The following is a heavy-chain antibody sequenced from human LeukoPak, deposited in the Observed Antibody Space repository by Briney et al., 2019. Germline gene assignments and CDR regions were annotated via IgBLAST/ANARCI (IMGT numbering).Heavy chain of an antibody. CDR1: GGSISSYY. CDR3: ARHPHCISTSCYSHHYYYYYYMDV. Sequence: PSETLSLTCTVSGGSISSYYWSWIRQPAGKGLEWIGRIYTSGSTNYNPSLKSRLTTSVDVSKNQVSLRLTSVTAADTATYYCARHPHCISTSCYSHHYYYYYYMDVWGNGTTVTVSS. V-gene: IGHV4-4*07. D-gene: IGHD2-15*01. J-gene: IGHJ6*03. CDR2: IYTSGST.